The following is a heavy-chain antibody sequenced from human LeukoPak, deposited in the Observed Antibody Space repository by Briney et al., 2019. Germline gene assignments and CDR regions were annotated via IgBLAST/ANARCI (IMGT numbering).Heavy chain of an antibody. J-gene: IGHJ4*02. Sequence: GTSVKVSCKASGFTFTNSPMQWVRQARGQPLEWIGWIVVGSGDTNYAQKFQERVTLTRDLSTSTAYMELCSLRSEDTAVYYCATGSGWYSPDYWGQGTLVTVSS. D-gene: IGHD6-19*01. CDR2: IVVGSGDT. V-gene: IGHV1-58*02. CDR1: GFTFTNSP. CDR3: ATGSGWYSPDY.